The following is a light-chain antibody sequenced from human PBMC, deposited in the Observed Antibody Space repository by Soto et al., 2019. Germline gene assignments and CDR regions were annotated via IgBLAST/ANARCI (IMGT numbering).Light chain of an antibody. V-gene: IGKV3-20*01. Sequence: EIVLTQSPGTLSLSPGERVTLSCRASQSVSSSYLAWYQQKPGQAPRLLIYGASSRATGIPDRFSGSGSGTDFTLTITRLEPEDFAVYYCQHYRTSFGGGTNVEI. CDR3: QHYRTS. CDR1: QSVSSSY. J-gene: IGKJ4*01. CDR2: GAS.